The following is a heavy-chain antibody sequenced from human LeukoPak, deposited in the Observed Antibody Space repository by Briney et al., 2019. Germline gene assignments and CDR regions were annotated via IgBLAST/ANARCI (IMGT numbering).Heavy chain of an antibody. J-gene: IGHJ3*02. CDR1: GFTFSSYA. CDR3: AKPLIVVVPAAKRGDAFDI. V-gene: IGHV3-23*01. D-gene: IGHD2-2*01. CDR2: ISGSGGST. Sequence: GGSLRLSCAASGFTFSSYAMSWVRQAPGKGLEWVSAISGSGGSTYYADSVKGRFTISRDNSKNTLYLQMNSLGAEDTAVYYCAKPLIVVVPAAKRGDAFDIWGQGTMVTVSS.